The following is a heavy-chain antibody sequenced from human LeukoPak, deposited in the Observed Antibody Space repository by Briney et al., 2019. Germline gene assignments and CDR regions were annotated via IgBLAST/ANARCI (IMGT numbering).Heavy chain of an antibody. Sequence: PSETLSLTCTVSGGSISSSSYYWGWIRQPPEKGLEWIGSIYYSGSTYYNPSLKSRVTISGDTSKKQFSLKLRSVTAADTAVYYCARHYYYGSGSLRTSFDYWGQGTLVTVSS. CDR2: IYYSGST. J-gene: IGHJ4*02. V-gene: IGHV4-39*01. D-gene: IGHD3-10*01. CDR1: GGSISSSSYY. CDR3: ARHYYYGSGSLRTSFDY.